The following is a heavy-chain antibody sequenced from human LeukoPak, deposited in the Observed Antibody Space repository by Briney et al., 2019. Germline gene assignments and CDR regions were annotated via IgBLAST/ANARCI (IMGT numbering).Heavy chain of an antibody. V-gene: IGHV4-61*02. CDR3: AREGWLSTTNY. D-gene: IGHD3-22*01. CDR1: GGSISSGSYY. Sequence: PSETLSLTCTVSGGSISSGSYYWSWIRQPAGKGLEWIVRIYTSGSTYYNPSLKSRVTISVDTTKNQFSLKLSSVTAADTAVYYCAREGWLSTTNYWGQGTLVTVSS. CDR2: IYTSGST. J-gene: IGHJ4*02.